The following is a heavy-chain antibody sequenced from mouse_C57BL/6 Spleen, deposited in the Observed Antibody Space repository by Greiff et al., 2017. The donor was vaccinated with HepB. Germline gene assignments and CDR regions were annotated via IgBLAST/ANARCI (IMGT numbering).Heavy chain of an antibody. CDR2: ISSGSSTI. CDR1: GFTFSDYG. J-gene: IGHJ4*01. V-gene: IGHV5-17*01. CDR3: ARSGYYGSSYDYYAMDY. D-gene: IGHD1-1*01. Sequence: EVKLMESGGGLVKPGGSLKLSCAASGFTFSDYGMHWVRQAPEKGLEWVAYISSGSSTIYYADTVKGRFTISRDNAKNTLFLQMTSLRSEDTAMYYCARSGYYGSSYDYYAMDYWGQGTSVTVSS.